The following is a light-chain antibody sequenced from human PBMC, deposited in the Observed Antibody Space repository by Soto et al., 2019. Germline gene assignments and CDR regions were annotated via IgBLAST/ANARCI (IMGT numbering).Light chain of an antibody. CDR3: QQYNKWPRT. J-gene: IGKJ2*01. CDR2: GAS. V-gene: IGKV3-15*01. Sequence: EIVMTQSPATLSVSPGERATLSCRASQSISSDVAWYQQKPGQAPRLLIYGASTTATGIPARFSGSGSETEFTLTISSLQSEDFAVYNCQQYNKWPRTFGQGTKVDIK. CDR1: QSISSD.